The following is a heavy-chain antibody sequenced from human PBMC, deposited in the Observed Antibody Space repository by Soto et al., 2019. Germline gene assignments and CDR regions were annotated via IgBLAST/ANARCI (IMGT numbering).Heavy chain of an antibody. J-gene: IGHJ4*02. D-gene: IGHD1-1*01. CDR3: TRGPRPISTGTGAY. Sequence: EVQLVESGGGLVPPGGSVRLSCAASGFIFKMYWMHWVRQTPGKGLVWISRIYNDGSYTDYADSVKGRFTISRDNVNDTLYLQMNNLRAEDSGVYYCTRGPRPISTGTGAYWGQGTQVTVSS. V-gene: IGHV3-74*01. CDR1: GFIFKMYW. CDR2: IYNDGSYT.